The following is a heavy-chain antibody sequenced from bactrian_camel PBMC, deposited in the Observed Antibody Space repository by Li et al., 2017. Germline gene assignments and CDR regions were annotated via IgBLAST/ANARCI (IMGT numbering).Heavy chain of an antibody. CDR3: AADPCGSAS. Sequence: VQLVESGGGLVQPGGSLRLSCAASGFTFSRYDMNWVRQTPGKGLEWVSGINSGGSMTDYAASVKGRFTMFRDNAKNMLYLQMNSLKTEDTAVYHCAADPCGSASWGQGTQVTVS. J-gene: IGHJ6*01. V-gene: IGHV3S40*01. CDR1: GFTFSRYD. CDR2: INSGGSMT. D-gene: IGHD3*01.